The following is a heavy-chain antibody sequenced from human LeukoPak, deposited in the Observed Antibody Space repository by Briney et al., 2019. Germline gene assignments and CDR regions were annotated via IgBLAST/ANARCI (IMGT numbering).Heavy chain of an antibody. CDR3: ARDVGATPGYFDY. Sequence: SETLSLTCTVSGYSISSGYYWNWIRQPPGKGLEWIGYIYYSGSTNYNPSLKSRVTISVDTSKNQFSLKLSSVTAADTAVYYCARDVGATPGYFDYWGQGTLVTVSS. V-gene: IGHV4-61*01. CDR2: IYYSGST. CDR1: GYSISSGYY. D-gene: IGHD1-26*01. J-gene: IGHJ4*02.